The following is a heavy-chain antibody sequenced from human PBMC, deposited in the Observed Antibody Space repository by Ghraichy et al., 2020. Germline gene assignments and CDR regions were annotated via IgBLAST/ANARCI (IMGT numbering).Heavy chain of an antibody. J-gene: IGHJ4*02. CDR1: GFTFSSYW. V-gene: IGHV3-74*01. CDR3: AREYYDFWSGYYLYY. D-gene: IGHD3-3*01. Sequence: GGSLRLSCAASGFTFSSYWMHWVRQAPGKGLVWVSRINSDGSSTSYADSVKGRFTISRDNAKNTLYLQMNSLRAEDTAVYYCAREYYDFWSGYYLYYWGQGTLVTVSS. CDR2: INSDGSST.